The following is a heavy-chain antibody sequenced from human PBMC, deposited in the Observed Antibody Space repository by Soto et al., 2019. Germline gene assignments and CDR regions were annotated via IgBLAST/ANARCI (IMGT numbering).Heavy chain of an antibody. V-gene: IGHV3-53*04. Sequence: EVQLVESGGGLVQPGGSLRLSCAASGFTVSSNYMSWVRQAPGKGLEWVSVIYSGGSTYYADSVKGRCTISRNNSKNTLYLQMNSLRAEDTAVYYCARSSVLPYYYYYMDVWGKGTTVTVSS. D-gene: IGHD2-15*01. J-gene: IGHJ6*03. CDR2: IYSGGST. CDR1: GFTVSSNY. CDR3: ARSSVLPYYYYYMDV.